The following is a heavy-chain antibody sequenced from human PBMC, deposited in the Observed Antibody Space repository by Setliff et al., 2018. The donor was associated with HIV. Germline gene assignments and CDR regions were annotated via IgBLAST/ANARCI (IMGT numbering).Heavy chain of an antibody. D-gene: IGHD5-12*01. V-gene: IGHV3-48*01. CDR3: ARDSSTKEMATIWVNFDY. CDR1: GFTFSSYS. Sequence: PGGSLRLSCAASGFTFSSYSMNWVRQAPGKGLEWVSYISRDGNTIYYADSVKGRFTISRDNSKNTLYLQMNSPRADDTAVYYCARDSSTKEMATIWVNFDYWGQGTLVTVSS. J-gene: IGHJ4*02. CDR2: ISRDGNTI.